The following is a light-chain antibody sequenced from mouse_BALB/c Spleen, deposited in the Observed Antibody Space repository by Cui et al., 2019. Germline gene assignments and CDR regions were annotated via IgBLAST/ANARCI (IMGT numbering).Light chain of an antibody. CDR1: QDVGTA. CDR2: GAT. V-gene: IGKV6-23*01. J-gene: IGKJ5*01. Sequence: DIVMTQSHKFMSTSVGDRVSITCKASQDVGTAVAWYQQKPGQSPKLLSDGATTRHTGVPDRFTGSGSGTDFTLTISNVQSEDLADYFCQQYSSYPLTFGAGTKLELK. CDR3: QQYSSYPLT.